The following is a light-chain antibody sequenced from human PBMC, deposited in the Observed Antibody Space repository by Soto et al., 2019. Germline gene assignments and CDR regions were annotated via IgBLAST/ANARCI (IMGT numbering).Light chain of an antibody. J-gene: IGKJ5*01. Sequence: EIVSTQSPATLSLTPGEGATLSCRASQSVSSSYLAWYQQKPGQAPRLLIYDASNRATGIPARFSGSGSGTDFTLTISSLEPEDFAVYYCQQRSNWPPFTFGQGTLLEI. CDR1: QSVSSSY. CDR3: QQRSNWPPFT. CDR2: DAS. V-gene: IGKV3-11*01.